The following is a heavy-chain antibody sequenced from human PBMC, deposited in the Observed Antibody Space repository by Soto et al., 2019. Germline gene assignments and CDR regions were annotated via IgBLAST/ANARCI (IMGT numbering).Heavy chain of an antibody. Sequence: SETLSLTCTVSGGSISSYYWSWIRQPPGKGLEWIGYIYYSGSTNYNPSLKSRVTISVDTSKNQFSLKLSSVTAADTAVYYCARVTEQQLGNYFDYWGQGTLGTVSS. J-gene: IGHJ4*02. CDR3: ARVTEQQLGNYFDY. CDR1: GGSISSYY. V-gene: IGHV4-59*01. CDR2: IYYSGST. D-gene: IGHD6-13*01.